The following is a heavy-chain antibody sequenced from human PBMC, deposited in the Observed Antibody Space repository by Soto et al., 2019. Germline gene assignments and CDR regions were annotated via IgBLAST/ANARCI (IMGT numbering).Heavy chain of an antibody. Sequence: ASVKVSCKASGYTFTSCAMHWVRQAPGQRLEWMGWINAGNGNTKYSQKFQGRVTITRDTSASTAYMELSSLRSEDTAVYYCARAGPVLRYFDWLSDYWGQGTLVTVSS. V-gene: IGHV1-3*01. J-gene: IGHJ4*02. CDR1: GYTFTSCA. CDR2: INAGNGNT. D-gene: IGHD3-9*01. CDR3: ARAGPVLRYFDWLSDY.